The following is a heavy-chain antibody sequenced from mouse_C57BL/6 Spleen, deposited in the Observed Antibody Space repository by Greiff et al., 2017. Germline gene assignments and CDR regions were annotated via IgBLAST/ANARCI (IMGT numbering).Heavy chain of an antibody. J-gene: IGHJ2*01. V-gene: IGHV1-26*01. CDR1: GYTFTDYY. Sequence: EVQLQQSGPELVKPGASVKISCKASGYTFTDYYMNWVKQSHGKSLEWIGDINPNNGGTSYNQKFKGKATLTVDKSSSTAYMELRSLTSEDSAVYYCASSKDSSGHGDYWGQGTTLTVSS. CDR3: ASSKDSSGHGDY. CDR2: INPNNGGT. D-gene: IGHD3-2*02.